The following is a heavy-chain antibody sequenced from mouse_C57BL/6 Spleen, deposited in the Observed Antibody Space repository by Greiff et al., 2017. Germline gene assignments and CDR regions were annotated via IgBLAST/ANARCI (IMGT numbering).Heavy chain of an antibody. CDR3: ARGYYGSSYGWFAY. CDR1: GYTFTDYE. V-gene: IGHV14-2*01. Sequence: VQLQQSGAELVRPGASVTLSCKASGYTFTDYEMHWVKQRTEQGLEWIGRIDPEDGETKYAPKFQGKATITADTSSNTAYLQLSSLTSEDTAVYYCARGYYGSSYGWFAYWGQGTLVTVSA. CDR2: IDPEDGET. D-gene: IGHD1-1*01. J-gene: IGHJ3*01.